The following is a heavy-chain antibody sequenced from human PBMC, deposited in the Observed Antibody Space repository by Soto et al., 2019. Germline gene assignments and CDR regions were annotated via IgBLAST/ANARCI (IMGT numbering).Heavy chain of an antibody. CDR3: ARQRYTFPLDQ. CDR2: INAGNGNT. V-gene: IGHV1-3*01. D-gene: IGHD1-20*01. J-gene: IGHJ4*02. Sequence: GASVKVSCKASGYRFTGYGMHWVRQAPGQRHEWMGWINAGNGNTKNSQKFQGRVTITRDTSASTAYMVLSSLRSEDTAVYYCARQRYTFPLDQWGQGHVVTV. CDR1: GYRFTGYG.